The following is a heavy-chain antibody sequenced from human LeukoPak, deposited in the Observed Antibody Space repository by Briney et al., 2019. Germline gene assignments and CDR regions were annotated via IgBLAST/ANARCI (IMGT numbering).Heavy chain of an antibody. J-gene: IGHJ5*02. CDR2: IIPIFGTA. Sequence: SVTVSCKASGGTFSSYAISWVRQAPGQGLEWMGGIIPIFGTANYAQKFQGRVTITADESTSTAYMELSSLRSEDTAVYYCARVTLPLNWFDPWGQGTLVTVSS. CDR3: ARVTLPLNWFDP. CDR1: GGTFSSYA. V-gene: IGHV1-69*13. D-gene: IGHD4-23*01.